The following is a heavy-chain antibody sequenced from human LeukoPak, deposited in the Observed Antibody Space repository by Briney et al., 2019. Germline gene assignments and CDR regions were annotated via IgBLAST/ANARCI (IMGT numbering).Heavy chain of an antibody. CDR1: GFTFSTYA. J-gene: IGHJ4*02. CDR2: ISGSGGST. CDR3: ARPGIAVAGEFFDY. Sequence: GGSLRLSCAASGFTFSTYAMSWVRQAPGKGLEWVSGISGSGGSTEYGDSVKGRFTISRDNAKNSLYLQMNSLRAEDTAVYYCARPGIAVAGEFFDYWGQGTLVTVSS. D-gene: IGHD6-19*01. V-gene: IGHV3-23*01.